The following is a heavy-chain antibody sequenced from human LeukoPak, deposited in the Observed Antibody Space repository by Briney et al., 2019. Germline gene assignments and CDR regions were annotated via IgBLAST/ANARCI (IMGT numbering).Heavy chain of an antibody. CDR1: GFTFSTYA. V-gene: IGHV3-23*01. D-gene: IGHD4-17*01. CDR3: AKSSTTVTTRGNFDY. CDR2: ISGGAGDT. Sequence: PGGSLRLSCAASGFTFSTYAMSWVRQAPGKGLEWVSTISGGAGDTYYADSVKGRFSISRDYSKNTLYLQMSSLRAEDTAVYYCAKSSTTVTTRGNFDYWGQGILVTVSS. J-gene: IGHJ4*02.